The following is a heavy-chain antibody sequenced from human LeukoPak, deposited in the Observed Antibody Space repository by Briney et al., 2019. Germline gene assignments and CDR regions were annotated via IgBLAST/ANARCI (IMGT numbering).Heavy chain of an antibody. CDR2: INPNSGGT. J-gene: IGHJ5*02. CDR3: ARVPLYYYDSSGYYFGNWFDP. V-gene: IGHV1-2*02. CDR1: GYTFTGYY. D-gene: IGHD3-22*01. Sequence: ASVKVSCKASGYTFTGYYMHWVRQAPGQGLEWMGWINPNSGGTNYAQKFQGRVTMTRDTSISTAYMELSRLRSDDTAVYYCARVPLYYYDSSGYYFGNWFDPWGQGTLVTVSS.